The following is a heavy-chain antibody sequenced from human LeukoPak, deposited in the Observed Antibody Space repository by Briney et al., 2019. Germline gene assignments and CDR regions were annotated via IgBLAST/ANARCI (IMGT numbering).Heavy chain of an antibody. J-gene: IGHJ4*02. CDR3: ASHTFSGWYQFDC. Sequence: GGSLRLSCAVSGFTFRSYAMSWVRQAPGKGLEWVSAISGGADSTYYADSVKGRFTISRDNSKNTLYLQMNSLRAEDTAVYYCASHTFSGWYQFDCWGQGTLVTVSS. D-gene: IGHD6-19*01. CDR2: ISGGADST. V-gene: IGHV3-23*01. CDR1: GFTFRSYA.